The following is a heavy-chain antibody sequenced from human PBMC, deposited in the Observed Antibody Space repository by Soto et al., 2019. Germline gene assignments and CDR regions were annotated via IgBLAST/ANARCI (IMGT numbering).Heavy chain of an antibody. CDR2: INAGNGNT. Sequence: ASVKVSCKASGYTLTSYAMHWVRQAPGQRLEWMGWINAGNGNTKYSQKFQGRVTITRDTSASTAYMELSSLRSEDTAVYYCARAREWLDEYFDYWGQGTLVSVSS. J-gene: IGHJ4*02. V-gene: IGHV1-3*01. CDR3: ARAREWLDEYFDY. D-gene: IGHD6-19*01. CDR1: GYTLTSYA.